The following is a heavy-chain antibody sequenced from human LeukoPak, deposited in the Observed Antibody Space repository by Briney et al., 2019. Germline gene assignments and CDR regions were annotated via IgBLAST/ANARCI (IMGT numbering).Heavy chain of an antibody. CDR3: ARNPRVASTSGLNY. Sequence: ASVKVSCKASGGTFSSHPFTWVRQAPGQGLEWMGEITPIFGSANYAQRFQGRVTITADESTSTVYMELSSLRSDDTALYYCARNPRVASTSGLNYWGQGTLITVSS. CDR1: GGTFSSHP. J-gene: IGHJ4*02. D-gene: IGHD4-23*01. V-gene: IGHV1-69*01. CDR2: ITPIFGSA.